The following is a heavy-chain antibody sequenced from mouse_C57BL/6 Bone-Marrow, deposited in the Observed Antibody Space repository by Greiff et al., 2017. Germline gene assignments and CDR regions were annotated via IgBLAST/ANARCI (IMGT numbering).Heavy chain of an antibody. J-gene: IGHJ3*01. CDR1: GYTFTDYE. Sequence: VQLQESGAELVRPGASVTLSCKASGYTFTDYEMHWVKQTPVHGLEWIGAIDPETGGTAYNQKFKGKAILTADKSSSTAYMELRSLTSEDSAVYYCTRSYDYDGRFAYWGQGNLVTVSA. D-gene: IGHD2-4*01. V-gene: IGHV1-15*01. CDR2: IDPETGGT. CDR3: TRSYDYDGRFAY.